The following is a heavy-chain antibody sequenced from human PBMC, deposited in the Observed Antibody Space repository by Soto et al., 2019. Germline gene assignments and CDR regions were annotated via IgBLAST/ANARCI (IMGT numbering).Heavy chain of an antibody. J-gene: IGHJ4*02. CDR3: ARGRVQLWLRRYYFDY. V-gene: IGHV4-34*01. CDR1: GGSFSGYY. CDR2: INHSGST. D-gene: IGHD5-18*01. Sequence: SETLSLTCAVYGGSFSGYYWSWIRQPPGKGLEWIGEINHSGSTNYNPSLKSRVTISVDTSKNQFSLKLSSVTAADTAVYYCARGRVQLWLRRYYFDYWGQGTLVTVSS.